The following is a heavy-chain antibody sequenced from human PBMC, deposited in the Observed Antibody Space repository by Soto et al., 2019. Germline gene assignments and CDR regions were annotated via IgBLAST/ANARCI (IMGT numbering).Heavy chain of an antibody. CDR3: ARDRGYQLLSSYYYYGLDV. D-gene: IGHD2-2*01. V-gene: IGHV1-2*02. CDR2: INPNSGGT. J-gene: IGHJ6*02. CDR1: GYTFTDRY. Sequence: ASVKVSCKASGYTFTDRYMYWVRQAPGQGLEWMGWINPNSGGTNYAQKFQGRVTMTRDTSISTAYMELTRLRYDDTAMYYCARDRGYQLLSSYYYYGLDVWGQGTTVTVSS.